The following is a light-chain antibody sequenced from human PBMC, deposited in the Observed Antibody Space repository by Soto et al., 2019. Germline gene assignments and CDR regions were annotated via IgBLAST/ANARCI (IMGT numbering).Light chain of an antibody. CDR3: QQIYSTPYT. CDR2: AAS. CDR1: QSISSY. J-gene: IGKJ2*01. V-gene: IGKV1-39*01. Sequence: DIQMTQSPSSLSASVGDRVTITCRASQSISSYLNWYQQKPGKAPKLLIYAASSLQSGVPSRFSGSGSGTDFTLPISSLQPEDFATYSCQQIYSTPYTFGQRTKLEIK.